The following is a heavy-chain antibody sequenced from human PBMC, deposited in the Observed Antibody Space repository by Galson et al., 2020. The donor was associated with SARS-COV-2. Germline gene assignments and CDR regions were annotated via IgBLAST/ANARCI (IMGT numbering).Heavy chain of an antibody. CDR1: GFTFSSYA. Sequence: GGSLRLSCAASGFTFSSYAMSWVRQAPGKGLEWVSAISGSGGSTYYADSVKGRFTISRDNSKNTLYLQMNSLRAEDTAVYYCAKANYGSGSYQRGKGPHYFDYWGQGTLVTVSS. V-gene: IGHV3-23*01. CDR2: ISGSGGST. CDR3: AKANYGSGSYQRGKGPHYFDY. D-gene: IGHD3-10*01. J-gene: IGHJ4*02.